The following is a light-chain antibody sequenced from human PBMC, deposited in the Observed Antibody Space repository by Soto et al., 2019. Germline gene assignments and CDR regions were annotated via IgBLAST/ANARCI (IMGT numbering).Light chain of an antibody. CDR2: GAP. Sequence: QSVLTQPPSVSGAPGQRSTIPSPGAAPNLGRVKVDTGISSFQGQPPKPSPMGAPKRPSGVPDRFSGSKSGTSASLAITGLQADDEADYYCQSYDSSLSGVVFGGGTKLTVL. J-gene: IGLJ2*01. CDR1: APNLGRVKV. CDR3: QSYDSSLSGVV. V-gene: IGLV1-40*01.